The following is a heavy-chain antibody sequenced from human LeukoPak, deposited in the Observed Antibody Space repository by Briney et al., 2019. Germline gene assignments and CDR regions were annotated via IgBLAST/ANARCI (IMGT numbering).Heavy chain of an antibody. CDR1: GYSFTSYG. J-gene: IGHJ4*02. D-gene: IGHD6-13*01. Sequence: ASVKVSCKASGYSFTSYGISWVRQAPGQGLEWMGWISAYNSNTNYAQNLQGRVTMTPDTSTSTVYLDLRSLRSDDTAVYYCARAAGGGYFDFWGQGTLVTVSS. CDR2: ISAYNSNT. CDR3: ARAAGGGYFDF. V-gene: IGHV1-18*01.